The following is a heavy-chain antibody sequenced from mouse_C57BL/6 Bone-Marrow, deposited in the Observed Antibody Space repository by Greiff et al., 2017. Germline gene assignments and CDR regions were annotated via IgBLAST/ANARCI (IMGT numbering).Heavy chain of an antibody. Sequence: QVQLQQPGAELVRPGTSVKLSCKASGYTFTSYWMHGVKQRPGQGLEWIGVIDPSAGYTNYNQKFKGKATLTVDTSSSTAYMQLSSLTSEESAVYYSPRSGVYYNTMDYCGQRKSLTVSS. V-gene: IGHV1-59*01. CDR2: IDPSAGYT. D-gene: IGHD3-1*01. CDR1: GYTFTSYW. J-gene: IGHJ4*01. CDR3: PRSGVYYNTMDY.